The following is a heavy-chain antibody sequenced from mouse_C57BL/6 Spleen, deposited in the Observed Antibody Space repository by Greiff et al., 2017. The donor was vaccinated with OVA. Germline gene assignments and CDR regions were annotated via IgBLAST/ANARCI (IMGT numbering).Heavy chain of an antibody. CDR3: ARKGGYLDY. CDR1: GYAFTNYL. V-gene: IGHV1-54*01. CDR2: INPGSGGT. Sequence: VQVVESGAELVRPGTSVKVSCKASGYAFTNYLIEWVKQRPGQGLEWIGVINPGSGGTNYNEKFKGKATLTADKSSSTAYMQLSSLTSEDSAVYFCARKGGYLDYWGQGTTLTVSS. J-gene: IGHJ2*01.